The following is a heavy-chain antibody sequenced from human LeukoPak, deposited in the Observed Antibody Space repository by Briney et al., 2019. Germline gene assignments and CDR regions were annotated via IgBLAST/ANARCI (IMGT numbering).Heavy chain of an antibody. CDR1: GYSISSGYY. Sequence: SETLSLTCTVSGYSISSGYYWDWIRQPPGKGLEWIGAIYHSGSTYYNPSLRSRVTISVDTSKNQFSLKLTSLTAADTAVYYCARGGPVVTYYWGQGTLVTVSS. CDR2: IYHSGST. CDR3: ARGGPVVTYY. J-gene: IGHJ4*02. D-gene: IGHD4-23*01. V-gene: IGHV4-38-2*02.